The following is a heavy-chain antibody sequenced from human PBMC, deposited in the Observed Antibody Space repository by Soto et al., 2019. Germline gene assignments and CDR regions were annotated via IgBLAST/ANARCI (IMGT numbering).Heavy chain of an antibody. CDR3: ARLLGDLINHYYYGMDV. J-gene: IGHJ6*02. CDR1: GGTFSSYA. CDR2: IIPIFGTA. Sequence: GASVKVSCKASGGTFSSYAISWVRQAPGQGLEWMGGIIPIFGTANYAQKFQGRVTITADESTSTAYMELSSLRSEDTAVYYCARLLGDLINHYYYGMDVWGQGTTVSVSS. V-gene: IGHV1-69*13. D-gene: IGHD3-16*01.